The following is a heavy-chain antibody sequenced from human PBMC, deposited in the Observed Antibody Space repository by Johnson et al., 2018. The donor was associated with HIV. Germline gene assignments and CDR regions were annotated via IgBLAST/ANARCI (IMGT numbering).Heavy chain of an antibody. CDR2: IRYDTSKK. J-gene: IGHJ3*02. V-gene: IGHV3-30*02. CDR1: GFTFSTYG. Sequence: QVQLVESGGGVVQPGRSLRLSCVASGFTFSTYGMHWVRQAPGKGLEWVALIRYDTSKKYYADSVKGRFTISRDNSKNTRYLQMNSLRAEDTAVYYCASPGTVVTGLAFDIWGQGTMVTVSS. CDR3: ASPGTVVTGLAFDI. D-gene: IGHD4-23*01.